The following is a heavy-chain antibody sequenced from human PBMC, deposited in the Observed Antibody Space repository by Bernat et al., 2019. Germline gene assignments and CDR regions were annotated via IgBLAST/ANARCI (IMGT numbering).Heavy chain of an antibody. CDR2: IYSGGST. J-gene: IGHJ4*02. CDR3: ARGYYDYVWGSYSNYFDY. V-gene: IGHV3-66*01. CDR1: GFTVSSNY. D-gene: IGHD3-16*01. Sequence: EVQLVESGGGLVQPGGSLRLSCAASGFTVSSNYMSWVRQAPGKGLEWVSVIYSGGSTYYADSVKGRFTISRDNSKNTLYLQMNSLRAEDTAVYYCARGYYDYVWGSYSNYFDYWGQGTLSPSPQ.